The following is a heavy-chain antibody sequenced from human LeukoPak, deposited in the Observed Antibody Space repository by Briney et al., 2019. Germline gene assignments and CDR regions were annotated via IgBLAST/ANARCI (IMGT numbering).Heavy chain of an antibody. CDR1: GFTLSTYW. CDR3: ARVSLGYRGTYFFDY. J-gene: IGHJ4*02. V-gene: IGHV3-7*01. CDR2: IKEDGSEK. D-gene: IGHD1-1*01. Sequence: PGGSLRLSCAASGFTLSTYWMTWVRQAPGRGLEWVGSIKEDGSEKNYVDSVKGRFTISRDNAKNSLYLQMNSLRAEDTAVYYCARVSLGYRGTYFFDYWGQGTLVTVSS.